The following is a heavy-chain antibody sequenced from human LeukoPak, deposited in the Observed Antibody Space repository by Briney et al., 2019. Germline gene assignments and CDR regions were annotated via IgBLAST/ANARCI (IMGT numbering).Heavy chain of an antibody. D-gene: IGHD2-2*01. CDR2: IYYSGST. J-gene: IGHJ5*02. CDR1: GGSISSSSYY. CDR3: ARHVGYCSSTSCYFGGFDP. Sequence: SETPSLTCTVSGGSISSSSYYWGWIRQPPGKGLEWIGSIYYSGSTYYNPSLKSRVTISVDTSKNQFSLKLSSVTAADTAVYYCARHVGYCSSTSCYFGGFDPWGQGTLVSVSS. V-gene: IGHV4-39*01.